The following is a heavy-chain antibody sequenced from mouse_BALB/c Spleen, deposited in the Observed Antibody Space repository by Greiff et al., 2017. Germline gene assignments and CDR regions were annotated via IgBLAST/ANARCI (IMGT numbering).Heavy chain of an antibody. J-gene: IGHJ3*01. V-gene: IGHV5-6*01. CDR2: ISSGGSYT. Sequence: EVKLVESGGDLVKPGGSLKLSCAASGFTFSSYGMSWVRQTPDKRLEWVATISSGGSYTYYPDSVKGRFTISRDNAKNTLYLQMSSLKSEDTAMYYCARHRGVTTKDWFAYWGQGTLVTVSA. D-gene: IGHD2-2*01. CDR3: ARHRGVTTKDWFAY. CDR1: GFTFSSYG.